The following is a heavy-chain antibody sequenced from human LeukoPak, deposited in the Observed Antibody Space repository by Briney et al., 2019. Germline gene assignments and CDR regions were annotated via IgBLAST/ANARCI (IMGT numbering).Heavy chain of an antibody. J-gene: IGHJ4*02. V-gene: IGHV4-4*07. CDR2: IYSSGST. D-gene: IGHD5-12*01. CDR3: ARHMVATAYHFYY. Sequence: SETLSHTCTVSGGSINSNYRSWIRQPAGKGLEWIGRIYSSGSTDNNPSLKSRVTMSIDTSKNQFSLKLSSVTAADTAVYYCARHMVATAYHFYYWGQRTLVTVSS. CDR1: GGSINSNY.